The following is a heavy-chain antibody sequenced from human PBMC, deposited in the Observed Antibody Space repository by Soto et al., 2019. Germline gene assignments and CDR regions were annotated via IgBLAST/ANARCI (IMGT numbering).Heavy chain of an antibody. Sequence: RPSVKVSCKASGYTFTSYDINWVRQATGQGLEWMGWMNPNSGNTGYAQKFQGRVTMTRNTSISTAYMELSSLRSEDTAVYYCVAAARLGREDYWGQGTLVTVSS. V-gene: IGHV1-8*01. CDR3: VAAARLGREDY. CDR2: MNPNSGNT. CDR1: GYTFTSYD. J-gene: IGHJ4*02. D-gene: IGHD6-6*01.